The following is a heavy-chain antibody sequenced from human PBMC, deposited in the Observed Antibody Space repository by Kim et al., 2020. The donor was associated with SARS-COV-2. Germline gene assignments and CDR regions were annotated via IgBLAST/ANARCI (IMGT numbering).Heavy chain of an antibody. CDR1: GFTFSSYA. V-gene: IGHV3-30*04. J-gene: IGHJ6*02. D-gene: IGHD6-19*01. CDR2: ISYDGSNK. CDR3: ARAVAGTYCYGMDV. Sequence: GGSLRLSCAVSGFTFSSYAMHWVRQAPGKGLEWVAVISYDGSNKYYADSVKGRFTISRDNSKNTLYLQMNSLRAEDTAVYYCARAVAGTYCYGMDVWGQGTTVTVSS.